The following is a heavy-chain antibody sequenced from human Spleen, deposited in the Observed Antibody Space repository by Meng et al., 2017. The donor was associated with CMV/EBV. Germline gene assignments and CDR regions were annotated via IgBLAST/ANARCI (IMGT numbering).Heavy chain of an antibody. CDR1: GFVFSSYT. Sequence: GESLKISCAASGFVFSSYTMHWVRQASGKGLEWVGRIRSKANSYATAYAASVKGRFTISRDDSKNTAYLQMNSLKTEDTAVYYCTSSSAYWGQGTLVTVSS. V-gene: IGHV3-73*01. CDR2: IRSKANSYAT. CDR3: TSSSAY. D-gene: IGHD6-6*01. J-gene: IGHJ4*02.